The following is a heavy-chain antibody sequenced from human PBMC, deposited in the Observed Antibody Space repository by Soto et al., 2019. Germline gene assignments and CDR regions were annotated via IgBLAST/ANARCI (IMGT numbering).Heavy chain of an antibody. V-gene: IGHV1-46*01. D-gene: IGHD2-15*01. CDR1: GYTFTSYY. CDR3: ARERGYCSGGSCPVDY. J-gene: IGHJ4*02. Sequence: GASVKVSCKASGYTFTSYYMHWVRQAPGQGLEWMGIINPSGGSTSYAQKFQGRVTITRDTSASTAYMELSSLRSEDTAVYYCARERGYCSGGSCPVDYWGQGTLVTVSS. CDR2: INPSGGST.